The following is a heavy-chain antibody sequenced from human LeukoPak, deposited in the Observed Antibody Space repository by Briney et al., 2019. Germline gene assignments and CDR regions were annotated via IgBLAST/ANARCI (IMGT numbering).Heavy chain of an antibody. CDR1: GYTFTGCY. V-gene: IGHV1-2*02. Sequence: ASVKVSCKASGYTFTGCYIHWVRQAPGQGLEWMGWINPNSGGTNYAQKFQGRVTMTRDTSITTANMELGSLGSDDTAVYYCARSISGWHDYWGQGTLVTVSS. J-gene: IGHJ4*02. CDR2: INPNSGGT. CDR3: ARSISGWHDY. D-gene: IGHD6-19*01.